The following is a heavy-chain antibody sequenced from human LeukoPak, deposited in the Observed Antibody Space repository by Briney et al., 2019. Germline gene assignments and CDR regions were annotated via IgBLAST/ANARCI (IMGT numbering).Heavy chain of an antibody. V-gene: IGHV1-69*04. CDR1: GGTFSSYA. CDR3: ASSMYSSGWYFRENY. D-gene: IGHD6-19*01. CDR2: IIPILGIA. Sequence: SVKVSCKASGGTFSSYAISWVRQAPGQGLEWMGRIIPILGIANYAQKFQGRVTITADKSTSTAYMELSSLRSEDTAVYYCASSMYSSGWYFRENYWGQGTLVTVSS. J-gene: IGHJ4*02.